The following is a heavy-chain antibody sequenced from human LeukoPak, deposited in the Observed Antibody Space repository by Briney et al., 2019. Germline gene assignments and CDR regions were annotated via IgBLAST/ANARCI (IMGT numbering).Heavy chain of an antibody. J-gene: IGHJ4*02. CDR2: ISWNSGSI. Sequence: GRSLRLSCAASGFTFDDYAMHWVRQAPGKGLEWVSGISWNSGSIGYADSVKGRFTISRDNAKNSLYLQMNSLRAEDPALYYCATDAYSSGWFFDYWGQGTLVTVSS. CDR3: ATDAYSSGWFFDY. CDR1: GFTFDDYA. D-gene: IGHD6-19*01. V-gene: IGHV3-9*01.